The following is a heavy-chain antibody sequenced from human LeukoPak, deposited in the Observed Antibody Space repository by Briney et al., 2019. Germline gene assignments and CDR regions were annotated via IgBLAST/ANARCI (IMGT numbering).Heavy chain of an antibody. CDR1: GFTFSSYA. V-gene: IGHV3-23*01. CDR2: ISGSGGST. D-gene: IGHD1-26*01. J-gene: IGHJ4*02. Sequence: GGSLRLSCAVSGFTFSSYAMSWVRQAPGKGLEWVSAISGSGGSTYYADSVKGRFTISRDNSKNTLYLQMNSLRAEDTAVYYCARKSGSYPYYFDYWGQGTLVTVSS. CDR3: ARKSGSYPYYFDY.